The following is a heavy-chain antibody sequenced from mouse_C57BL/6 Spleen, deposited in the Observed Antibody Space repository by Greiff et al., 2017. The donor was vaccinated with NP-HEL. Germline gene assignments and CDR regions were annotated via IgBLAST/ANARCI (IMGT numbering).Heavy chain of an antibody. CDR2: IDPETGGT. D-gene: IGHD2-1*01. CDR1: GYTFTDYE. Sequence: VQLQESGAELVRPGASVTLSCKASGYTFTDYEMHWVKQTPVHGLEWIGAIDPETGGTAYNQKFKGKAILTADKSSSTAYMELRSLTSEDSAVYYCTRGGNYGGYWYFDVWGTGTTVTVSS. J-gene: IGHJ1*03. CDR3: TRGGNYGGYWYFDV. V-gene: IGHV1-15*01.